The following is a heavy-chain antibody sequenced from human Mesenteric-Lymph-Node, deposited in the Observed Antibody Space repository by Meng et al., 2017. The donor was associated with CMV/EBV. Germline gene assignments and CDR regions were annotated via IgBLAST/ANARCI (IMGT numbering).Heavy chain of an antibody. D-gene: IGHD6-13*01. Sequence: SCAACGFTFSSYAMTWVRQAPGKGLEWVSAISASGGSTYYADSVKGRFTISRDNAKNTLYLQMNSLRAEDTAVYYCARVAAAKNFDYWGQGTLVTVSS. CDR1: GFTFSSYA. V-gene: IGHV3-23*01. CDR2: ISASGGST. CDR3: ARVAAAKNFDY. J-gene: IGHJ4*02.